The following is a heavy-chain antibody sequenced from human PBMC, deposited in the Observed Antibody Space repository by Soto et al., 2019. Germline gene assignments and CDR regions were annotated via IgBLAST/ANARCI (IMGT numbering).Heavy chain of an antibody. CDR3: ARDLWGYCGDDCYPLDV. CDR2: MYNTGST. CDR1: GGSISSYY. J-gene: IGHJ6*02. D-gene: IGHD2-21*02. Sequence: QVRLQESGPGLVKPSETLYLSCTVCGGSISSYYWRWIRQPPGKGLEWIGYMYNTGSTIYNPSLKSRVTISVDTSKNQFSLKLNSVTAADTAVFYCARDLWGYCGDDCYPLDVWGQGTTVTVSS. V-gene: IGHV4-59*01.